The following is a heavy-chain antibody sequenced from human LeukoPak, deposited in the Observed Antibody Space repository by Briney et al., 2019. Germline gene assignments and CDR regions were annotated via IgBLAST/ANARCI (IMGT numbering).Heavy chain of an antibody. CDR2: IYYSGST. J-gene: IGHJ4*02. CDR1: GGSISSYY. CDR3: ARWAEGDFWSGYPTVYFDY. D-gene: IGHD3-3*01. V-gene: IGHV4-59*01. Sequence: ASETLSLTCTVSGGSISSYYWSWIRQPPGKGLEGIGYIYYSGSTNYNPSLKSRVTISVDTSKNQFSLKLSSVTAADTAVYYCARWAEGDFWSGYPTVYFDYWGQGTLVTVSS.